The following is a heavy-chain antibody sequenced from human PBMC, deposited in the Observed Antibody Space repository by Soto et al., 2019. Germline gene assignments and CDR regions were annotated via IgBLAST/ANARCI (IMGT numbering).Heavy chain of an antibody. CDR2: MNPNSGNT. CDR1: GYTFTSYD. V-gene: IGHV1-8*01. J-gene: IGHJ4*02. D-gene: IGHD2-15*01. Sequence: QVQLVQSGAEVKKPGASVKVSCKASGYTFTSYDINWVRQATGQGLEWMGWMNPNSGNTGYAQKFQGRVTMTRNTSISTAYMELSSLRSEDTAVYYGARALRGTVVPTKYYFDYWGQGTLVTVSS. CDR3: ARALRGTVVPTKYYFDY.